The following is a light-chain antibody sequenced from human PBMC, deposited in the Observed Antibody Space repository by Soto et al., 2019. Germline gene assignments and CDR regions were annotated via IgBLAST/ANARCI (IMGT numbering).Light chain of an antibody. V-gene: IGLV1-40*01. CDR2: ANT. CDR3: HSYDNSLSGDV. CDR1: GSNIGAGYD. Sequence: QSVLTQPPSVSGAPGQRVTISCTGSGSNIGAGYDIHWYQQVPGTAPKPLIYANTNRASGVPDRFSGSKSGTSASLAITGLQAEDEADYCCHSYDNSLSGDVFGAGTKLTVL. J-gene: IGLJ1*01.